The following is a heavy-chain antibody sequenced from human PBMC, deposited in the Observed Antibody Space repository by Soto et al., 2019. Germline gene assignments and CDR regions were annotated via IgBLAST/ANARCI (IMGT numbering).Heavy chain of an antibody. CDR1: GGSISSNSW. CDR3: ANLGDGYNSGSYFGP. CDR2: ITYSGGT. Sequence: QVQLQESGPGLVKPSGTLSLTCAVSGGSISSNSWWSWVRQPPGKGLEWIGQITYSGGTKYNPSLKSRVTISLDKSENQFSLTLSSVTAADTAVYYCANLGDGYNSGSYFGPWGQGTLVTVSS. D-gene: IGHD6-19*01. V-gene: IGHV4-4*02. J-gene: IGHJ5*02.